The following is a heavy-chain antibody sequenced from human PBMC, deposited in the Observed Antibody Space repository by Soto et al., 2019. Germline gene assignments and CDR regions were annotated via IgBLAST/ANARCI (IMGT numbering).Heavy chain of an antibody. V-gene: IGHV3-30-3*01. CDR1: GFTFSSYA. D-gene: IGHD3-10*01. CDR2: ISYDGSNK. CDR3: ARQEQLWFLGY. J-gene: IGHJ4*02. Sequence: PVGSLRLSCAASGFTFSSYAMHWVRQAPGKGLEWVAVISYDGSNKYYADSVKGRFTISRDNAKNSLYLQMNSLRAEDTAVYYCARQEQLWFLGYWGQGTLVTVSS.